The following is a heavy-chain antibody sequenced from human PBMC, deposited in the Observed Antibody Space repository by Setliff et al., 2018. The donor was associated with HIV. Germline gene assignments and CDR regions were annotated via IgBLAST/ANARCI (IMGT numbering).Heavy chain of an antibody. V-gene: IGHV1-18*01. CDR2: ISTYSGNT. CDR3: ARVEAFGGVSYSYYYMDV. J-gene: IGHJ6*03. D-gene: IGHD3-16*01. Sequence: ASVKVSCKASGYTFTNYDISWVRQAPGQGLEWMGWISTYSGNTNYAQKLQGRVTVTTDTSTSTAYMELRSLRSDDTAVYYCARVEAFGGVSYSYYYMDVWGKGTTVTVSS. CDR1: GYTFTNYD.